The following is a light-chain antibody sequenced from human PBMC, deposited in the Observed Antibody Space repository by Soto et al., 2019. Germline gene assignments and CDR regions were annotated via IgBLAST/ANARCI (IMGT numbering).Light chain of an antibody. CDR1: SGSIASNY. Sequence: NFMLTQPHSVSESPGKTVTISCTRSSGSIASNYVQWYQQRPGSAPTTVISEDNQRPPGIPDRFSGSIDSSSNSASLSISGLKTEDEADYYCQSSDSRKSVVFGGGTKVTVL. CDR3: QSSDSRKSVV. J-gene: IGLJ2*01. V-gene: IGLV6-57*03. CDR2: EDN.